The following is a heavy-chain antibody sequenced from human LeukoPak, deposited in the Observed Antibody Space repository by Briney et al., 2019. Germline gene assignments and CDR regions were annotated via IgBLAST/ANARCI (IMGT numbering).Heavy chain of an antibody. J-gene: IGHJ4*02. V-gene: IGHV3-11*04. CDR3: ARDPYGDYVNYQLAGDLFDY. Sequence: LSLTCTVSGYSISNGYYWGWIRQAPGKGLEWISYISSSGDTIFYADSVKGRFTISRDNAKNSLYLQMNSLRADDTAVYYCARDPYGDYVNYQLAGDLFDYWGQGTLVTVSS. CDR1: GYSISNGYY. CDR2: ISSSGDTI. D-gene: IGHD4-17*01.